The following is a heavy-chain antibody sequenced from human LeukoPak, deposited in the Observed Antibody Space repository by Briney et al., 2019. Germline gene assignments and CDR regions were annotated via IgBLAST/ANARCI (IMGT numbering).Heavy chain of an antibody. CDR2: ISGSGGNT. CDR3: AKDFRFDCSGGSCYSDY. CDR1: GFTFSSYA. D-gene: IGHD2-15*01. V-gene: IGHV3-23*01. J-gene: IGHJ4*02. Sequence: PGGSLRLSCAASGFTFSSYAMTWVRQAPGKGLEWVSTISGSGGNTYYADSVKGRSTISRDNSKNTLYLQMNSLRAEDTAVYYCAKDFRFDCSGGSCYSDYWGQGTLVTVSS.